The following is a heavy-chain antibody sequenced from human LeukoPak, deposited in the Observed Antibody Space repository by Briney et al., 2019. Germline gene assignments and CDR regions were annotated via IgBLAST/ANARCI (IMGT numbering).Heavy chain of an antibody. J-gene: IGHJ5*02. CDR3: ARTVSGYYFNA. D-gene: IGHD5-12*01. CDR1: SGSINGLY. V-gene: IGHV4-59*11. CDR2: IAYSGAT. Sequence: SETLSLTCTVSSGSINGLYWSWIRQPPGKRLEWIGYIAYSGATNYNLSFKSRVTISLDTSKTQFSLKLSSVTAADTAFYYCARTVSGYYFNAWGPGTLVTVSS.